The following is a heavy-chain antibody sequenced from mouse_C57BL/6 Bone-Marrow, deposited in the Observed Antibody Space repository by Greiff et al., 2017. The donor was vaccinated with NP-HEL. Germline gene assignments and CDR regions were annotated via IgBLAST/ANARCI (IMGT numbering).Heavy chain of an antibody. CDR2: ISSGGSYT. V-gene: IGHV5-6*01. CDR3: ARRNYYGLYWYFDV. CDR1: GFTFSSYG. J-gene: IGHJ1*03. Sequence: EVHLVESGGDLVKPGGSLKLSCAASGFTFSSYGMSWVRQTQDKRLEWVATISSGGSYTYYPDSVKGRFTISRDNAKNTLYLQMSSLKSEDTAMYYCARRNYYGLYWYFDVWGTGTTVTVSS. D-gene: IGHD1-1*01.